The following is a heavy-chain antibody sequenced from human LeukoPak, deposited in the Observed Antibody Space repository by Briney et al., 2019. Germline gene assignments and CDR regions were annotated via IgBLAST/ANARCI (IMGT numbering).Heavy chain of an antibody. CDR2: INWNGGST. CDR1: GFTFDDYG. D-gene: IGHD3-10*01. J-gene: IGHJ4*02. V-gene: IGHV3-20*04. CDR3: AREWGSGGFDY. Sequence: GESLKISCAASGFTFDDYGMSWVRQAPGKGLGWVSGINWNGGSTGYADSVKGRFTISRDNAKNSLYLQMNSLRAEDTALYYCAREWGSGGFDYWGQGALVTVSS.